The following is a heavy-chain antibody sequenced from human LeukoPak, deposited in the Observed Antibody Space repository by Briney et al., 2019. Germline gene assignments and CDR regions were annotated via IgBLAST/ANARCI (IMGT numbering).Heavy chain of an antibody. CDR2: IYYSGST. D-gene: IGHD1-26*01. Sequence: SETLSLTCTVSGGSISSGGYYWSWIRQHPGKGLEWIGYIYYSGSTYYNPSLKSRVTISVDTSKNQFSLKLSSVTAADTAVYYCARSLGALAKPQDYFDYWGQGTLVTVSS. CDR1: GGSISSGGYY. CDR3: ARSLGALAKPQDYFDY. V-gene: IGHV4-31*03. J-gene: IGHJ4*02.